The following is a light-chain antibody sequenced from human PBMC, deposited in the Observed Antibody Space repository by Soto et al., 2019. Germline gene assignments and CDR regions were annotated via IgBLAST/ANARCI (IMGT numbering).Light chain of an antibody. CDR3: QQYGGSPRT. CDR2: GAS. J-gene: IGKJ1*01. V-gene: IGKV3-20*01. Sequence: EIVLTQSPGTLSLSPGEGATLSCRASQSIGGNFLAWYQQRRGQAPRLLINGASNRATGIPGRFSGSGSGTDFTLTITRLEPEDFAVYYCQQYGGSPRTFCQGTKVEVK. CDR1: QSIGGNF.